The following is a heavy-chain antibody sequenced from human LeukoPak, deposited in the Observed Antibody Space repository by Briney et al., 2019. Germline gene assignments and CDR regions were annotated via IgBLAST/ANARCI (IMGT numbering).Heavy chain of an antibody. Sequence: SVKVSCKASGGTFSSYAISWVRQAPGQGLEWMGGIIPIFGTANYAQKFQGRVTITADKSTSTAYMELSSLRSEDTAVYYCARALDGYPRPIDYWGQGTPVTVSS. CDR1: GGTFSSYA. CDR3: ARALDGYPRPIDY. V-gene: IGHV1-69*06. D-gene: IGHD5-24*01. J-gene: IGHJ4*02. CDR2: IIPIFGTA.